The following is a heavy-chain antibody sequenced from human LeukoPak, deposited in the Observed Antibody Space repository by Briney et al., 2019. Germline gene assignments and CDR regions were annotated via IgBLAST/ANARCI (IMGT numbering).Heavy chain of an antibody. J-gene: IGHJ3*02. V-gene: IGHV3-30*04. CDR2: ISYDGSNK. CDR3: AGEIPPYAFDI. CDR1: GFTFSSYA. Sequence: PGRSLRLSCAASGFTFSSYAMHWVRQAPGKGLEWVAVISYDGSNKYYADSVKGRFTISRDNSKNTLYLQMNSLRAEDTAVYYCAGEIPPYAFDIWGQGTMVTVSS. D-gene: IGHD2-2*02.